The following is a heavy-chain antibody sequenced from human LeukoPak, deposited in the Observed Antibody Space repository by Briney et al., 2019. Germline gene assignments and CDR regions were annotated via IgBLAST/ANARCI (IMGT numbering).Heavy chain of an antibody. CDR3: ARDRSSLNKFDP. Sequence: ASVTVSCMASGYSFTDKYMHWVRQAPGQGLEWMGWINPNSGGTNYAQKFQGRVTMTRDTYISTAYMELSRLRSDDTAVYYCARDRSSLNKFDPWGQGTLVTVSS. D-gene: IGHD6-19*01. CDR1: GYSFTDKY. J-gene: IGHJ5*02. CDR2: INPNSGGT. V-gene: IGHV1-2*02.